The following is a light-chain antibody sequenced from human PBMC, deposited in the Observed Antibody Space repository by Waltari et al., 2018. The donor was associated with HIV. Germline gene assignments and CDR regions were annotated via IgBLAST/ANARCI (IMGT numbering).Light chain of an antibody. CDR2: SNN. J-gene: IGLJ1*01. CDR1: SSNIGSNT. Sequence: QSVLTQPPSASGTPGQRVTISCSGSSSNIGSNTVNWYQQPPGTALKLLIYSNNQRPSGVPYLFSGSKAGTSASLAISVLQSEDEAEYYCAAWDDSLNGHYVFGTGTKVTVL. V-gene: IGLV1-44*01. CDR3: AAWDDSLNGHYV.